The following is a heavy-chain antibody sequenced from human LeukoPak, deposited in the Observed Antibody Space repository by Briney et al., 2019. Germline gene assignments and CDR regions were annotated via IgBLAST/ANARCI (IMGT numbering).Heavy chain of an antibody. V-gene: IGHV3-23*01. J-gene: IGHJ6*02. Sequence: GGSLRLSCTASGFTFSSYAMNWVRQAPGKGLERVSIIIGSGGTTYYADSVKGRFTISRDNSKNTLYLQMNSLRAEDTAVYYCAKSEENYYFYGMDVWGQGTTVTVSS. CDR3: AKSEENYYFYGMDV. CDR2: IIGSGGTT. CDR1: GFTFSSYA.